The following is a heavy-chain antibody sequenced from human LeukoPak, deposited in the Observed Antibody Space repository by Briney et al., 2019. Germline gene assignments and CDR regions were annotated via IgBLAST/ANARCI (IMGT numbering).Heavy chain of an antibody. CDR2: FDPEDGET. D-gene: IGHD1-1*01. J-gene: IGHJ4*02. V-gene: IGHV1-24*01. CDR3: ATDALELERLGDY. CDR1: GYRLTELS. Sequence: ASVKVSCKVAGYRLTELSMHWVRQAPGKGLEWMGGFDPEDGETVYAQKFQGRVTMTEDTSTDTAYMELSSLRSEDTAVYYCATDALELERLGDYWGQGTLVTVSS.